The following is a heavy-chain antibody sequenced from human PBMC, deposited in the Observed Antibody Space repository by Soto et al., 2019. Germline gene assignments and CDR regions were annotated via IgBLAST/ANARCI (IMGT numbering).Heavy chain of an antibody. CDR3: ASLPLEYSSSSLDY. D-gene: IGHD6-6*01. CDR1: GGTFSSYA. CDR2: IIPIFGTA. V-gene: IGHV1-69*13. J-gene: IGHJ4*02. Sequence: ASVKVSCKASGGTFSSYAISWVRQAPGQGLEWMGGIIPIFGTANYAQKFQGRVTITADESTSTAYMELSSLRSEDTAVYYCASLPLEYSSSSLDYWGQGTLVTVSS.